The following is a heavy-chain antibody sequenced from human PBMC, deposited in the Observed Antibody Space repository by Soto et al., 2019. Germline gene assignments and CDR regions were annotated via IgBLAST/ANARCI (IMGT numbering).Heavy chain of an antibody. Sequence: SETLSLTCAVSGYSISSGYYWCFVRQPPGKGLEWIGSFHHSGSISYNPSLKTRVTMSADMSKNEFSLKLSFVTAADTAVYYCARDHYSSGYLVSPYWGQGALVTVSS. J-gene: IGHJ4*02. D-gene: IGHD6-25*01. V-gene: IGHV4-38-2*02. CDR3: ARDHYSSGYLVSPY. CDR2: FHHSGSI. CDR1: GYSISSGYY.